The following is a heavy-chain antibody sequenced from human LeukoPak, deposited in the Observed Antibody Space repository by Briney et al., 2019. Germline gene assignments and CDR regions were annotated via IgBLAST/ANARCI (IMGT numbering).Heavy chain of an antibody. CDR3: ARVSRSSGLPNDY. J-gene: IGHJ4*02. CDR1: GFTVSSNY. D-gene: IGHD6-19*01. CDR2: IYSGGST. V-gene: IGHV3-53*01. Sequence: GGSLGLSCAASGFTVSSNYMSWVRQAPGKGLEWVSVIYSGGSTYYADSVKGRFTIFRDNSKNTLYLQMNSLRAEDTAVYYCARVSRSSGLPNDYWGQGTLVTVSS.